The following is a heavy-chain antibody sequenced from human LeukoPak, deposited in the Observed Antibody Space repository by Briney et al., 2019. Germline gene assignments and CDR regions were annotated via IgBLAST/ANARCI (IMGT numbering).Heavy chain of an antibody. D-gene: IGHD6-6*01. Sequence: SETLSLTCTVSGGSISSYYWSWIRQPAGKGLEWIGRIYTSGSTNYNPSLKSRVTMSVDTSKNQFSLKLSSVTAADTAVYYCARVLIAARSGAFDIWGQGTMVTVSS. CDR2: IYTSGST. CDR3: ARVLIAARSGAFDI. J-gene: IGHJ3*02. CDR1: GGSISSYY. V-gene: IGHV4-4*07.